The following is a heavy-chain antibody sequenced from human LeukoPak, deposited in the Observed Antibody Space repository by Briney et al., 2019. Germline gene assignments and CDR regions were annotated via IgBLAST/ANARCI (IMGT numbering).Heavy chain of an antibody. J-gene: IGHJ3*02. V-gene: IGHV5-51*01. CDR2: IYPADSDT. D-gene: IGHD3-22*01. Sequence: GESLKISCKGSGYSFTSYWIGWVRQVPGKGLEWMGTIYPADSDTKYSPSFQDQVTISADKSINTAYLHWRSLKASDTAMYYCARLSMIDTFDIWGLGTVVTVSS. CDR3: ARLSMIDTFDI. CDR1: GYSFTSYW.